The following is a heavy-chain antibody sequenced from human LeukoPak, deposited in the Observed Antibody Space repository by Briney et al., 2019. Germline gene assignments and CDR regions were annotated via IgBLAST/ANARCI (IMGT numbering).Heavy chain of an antibody. CDR2: INHSGST. CDR1: GGSFSGYY. D-gene: IGHD6-6*01. Sequence: SETQSLTCAVYGGSFSGYYWSWIRQPPGKGLEWIGEINHSGSTNYNPSLKSRVTISVDTSKNQFSLKLSSVTAADTAVYYCARAGGSSFDYWGQGTLVTVSS. V-gene: IGHV4-34*01. J-gene: IGHJ4*02. CDR3: ARAGGSSFDY.